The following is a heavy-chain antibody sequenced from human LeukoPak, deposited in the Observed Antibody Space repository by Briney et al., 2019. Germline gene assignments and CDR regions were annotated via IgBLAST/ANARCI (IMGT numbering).Heavy chain of an antibody. V-gene: IGHV4-4*07. CDR1: GGSISSYY. Sequence: SETLSLTCTVSGGSISSYYWSWIRQPAGKGLEWIGRIYTSGSTNYNPSLKSRVTMSVDTSKNQFSLKLSSVTAAGTAVYYCARDLRITIFGVPGIGYMDVWGKGTTVTVSS. CDR3: ARDLRITIFGVPGIGYMDV. J-gene: IGHJ6*03. D-gene: IGHD3-3*01. CDR2: IYTSGST.